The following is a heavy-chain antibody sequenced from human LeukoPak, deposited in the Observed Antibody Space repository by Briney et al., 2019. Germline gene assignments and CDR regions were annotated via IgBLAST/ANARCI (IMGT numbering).Heavy chain of an antibody. CDR2: INSDGSST. Sequence: GGSLRPSCAASGFTFSSYWMHWVRQAPGKGLVWVSRINSDGSSTSYADSVKGRFTISRDNAKNTLYLQMNSLRAEDTAVYYCAKDILYYYGSGSYGGDYWGQGTLVTVSS. CDR3: AKDILYYYGSGSYGGDY. V-gene: IGHV3-74*01. J-gene: IGHJ4*02. D-gene: IGHD3-10*01. CDR1: GFTFSSYW.